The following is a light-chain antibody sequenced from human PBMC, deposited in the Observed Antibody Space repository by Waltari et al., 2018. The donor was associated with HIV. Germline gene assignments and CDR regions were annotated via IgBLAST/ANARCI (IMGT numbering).Light chain of an antibody. CDR2: EVS. V-gene: IGLV2-14*01. CDR1: SSDVGGYNY. Sequence: QPALTQPASVSGSPGQPITLSCTGTSSDVGGYNYVSWYQQHPGKAPKLMIYEVSNRPSGVSNRFSGSKSGNTASLTISGLQAEDEADYYCSSYTSSSTLVVFGGGTKLTVL. CDR3: SSYTSSSTLVV. J-gene: IGLJ2*01.